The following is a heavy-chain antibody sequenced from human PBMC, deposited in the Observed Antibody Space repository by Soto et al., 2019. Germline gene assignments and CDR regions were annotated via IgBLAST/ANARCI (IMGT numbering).Heavy chain of an antibody. CDR3: ARGVPESNAYYYYMDV. CDR2: IDPSNGNT. CDR1: GYTFSKYG. Sequence: QVQLLQSGGEVRKPGASVKVSCKASGYTFSKYGISWVRQARGQGLEWMAWIDPSNGNTNYAQKFQGRVTLTTDTSTTTAYMALRSVKSDDTAVYFCARGVPESNAYYYYMDVWGKGTTVTVSS. V-gene: IGHV1-18*01. J-gene: IGHJ6*03.